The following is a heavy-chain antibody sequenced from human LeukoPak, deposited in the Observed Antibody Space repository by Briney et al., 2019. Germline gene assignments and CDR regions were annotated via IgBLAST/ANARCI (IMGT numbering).Heavy chain of an antibody. D-gene: IGHD1-26*01. V-gene: IGHV1-69*02. J-gene: IGHJ4*02. CDR3: ARALSGSYRFDY. Sequence: SVKVSCKASGGTFSSYTISWVRQAPGQGLEWMGRIIPILGIANYAQKFQGRVTITADKSTSTAYMELSSLRSEDTAVYYCARALSGSYRFDYWGQGTQVTVSS. CDR1: GGTFSSYT. CDR2: IIPILGIA.